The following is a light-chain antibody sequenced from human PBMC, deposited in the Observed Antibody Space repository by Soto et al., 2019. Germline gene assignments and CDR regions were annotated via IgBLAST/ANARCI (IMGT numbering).Light chain of an antibody. CDR3: SSYTSSSTLV. CDR2: EVS. Sequence: QSALTQPASVSGSPGQSITISCTGTSSDVGGYNYVSWYQQHPGKAPKLMIYEVSNRPSGVSNRFSGSNSGNTASLTISGLQAEDEADSYCSSYTSSSTLVFGTGTKVTVL. J-gene: IGLJ1*01. CDR1: SSDVGGYNY. V-gene: IGLV2-14*01.